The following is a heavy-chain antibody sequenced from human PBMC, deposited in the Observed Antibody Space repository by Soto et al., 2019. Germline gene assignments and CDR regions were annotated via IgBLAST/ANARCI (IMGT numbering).Heavy chain of an antibody. D-gene: IGHD1-26*01. CDR1: DYSIGSGYY. V-gene: IGHV4-30-4*01. J-gene: IGHJ4*02. CDR2: VYYSGTT. Sequence: PSETLSLTCTVSDYSIGSGYYWGWIRQPPGKGLEWIGYVYYSGTTYSHPSLNSRVSISVDTSENQFSLRLTSVTAADTAVYYCVTVNLVGAAYYFDYWGPGTLVTVSS. CDR3: VTVNLVGAAYYFDY.